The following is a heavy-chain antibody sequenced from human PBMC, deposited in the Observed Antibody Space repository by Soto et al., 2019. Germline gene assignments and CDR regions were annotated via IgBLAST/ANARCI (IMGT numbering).Heavy chain of an antibody. V-gene: IGHV3-23*01. CDR3: AKEGVRDSSISLYFFDQ. Sequence: EVQLLDSGGGSVQPGGSLRLSCAASGFPFINYAMHWVRQAPGKGLEWVSAISGSGGRTYYGDSVKGRFTISRDNFKDTLSLHMNRLTAEDTAVYFCAKEGVRDSSISLYFFDQWGQGTLATVSS. CDR2: ISGSGGRT. CDR1: GFPFINYA. D-gene: IGHD3-10*01. J-gene: IGHJ4*02.